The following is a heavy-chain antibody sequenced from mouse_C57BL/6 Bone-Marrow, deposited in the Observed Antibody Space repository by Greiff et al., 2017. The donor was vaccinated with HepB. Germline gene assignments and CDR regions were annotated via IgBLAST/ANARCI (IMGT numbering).Heavy chain of an antibody. D-gene: IGHD1-1*01. CDR3: ARRLYGRAWFAY. CDR1: GYTFTSYG. CDR2: IYPRSGNT. V-gene: IGHV1-81*01. Sequence: VQLQQSGAELARPGASVKLSCKASGYTFTSYGISWVKQRTGQGLEWIGEIYPRSGNTYYNEKFKGKATLTADKSSSTAYMELRSLTSEDSAVYFCARRLYGRAWFAYWGQGTLVTVSA. J-gene: IGHJ3*01.